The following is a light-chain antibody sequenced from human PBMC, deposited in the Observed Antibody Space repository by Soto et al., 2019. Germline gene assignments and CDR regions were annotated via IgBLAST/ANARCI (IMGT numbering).Light chain of an antibody. CDR3: QQYGSSPSWT. J-gene: IGKJ1*01. CDR2: GAS. CDR1: QSVSSSY. V-gene: IGKV3-20*01. Sequence: EIVLTQSPGTLSLSPGERATLSCRASQSVSSSYLAWYQQKPGQAPRLLIYGASSRATVIPDRFSGSGSGTDSTLTISRLEPEDFAVYYCQQYGSSPSWTFGQGTK.